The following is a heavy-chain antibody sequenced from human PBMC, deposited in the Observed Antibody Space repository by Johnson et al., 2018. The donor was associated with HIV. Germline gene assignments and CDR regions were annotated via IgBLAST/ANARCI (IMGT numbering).Heavy chain of an antibody. CDR1: GFTFKDFY. D-gene: IGHD1-7*01. J-gene: IGHJ3*01. Sequence: QVQLVESGGGLVKPGGSLRLSCVASGFTFKDFYMSWIRQAPGKGLEWLSYISGSGFDTYYADSVKGRFTISRDNAKNSLFLQMNGLRAEDTAVYYCARAPYNWNLGLFDAFDVWGQGTKVTVSA. CDR2: ISGSGFDT. V-gene: IGHV3-11*04. CDR3: ARAPYNWNLGLFDAFDV.